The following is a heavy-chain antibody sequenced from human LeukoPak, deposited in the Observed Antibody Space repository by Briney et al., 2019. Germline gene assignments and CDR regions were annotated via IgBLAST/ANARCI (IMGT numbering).Heavy chain of an antibody. CDR1: GFTFSSYW. CDR3: AINGWYCSSTSCYHGDYGMDV. D-gene: IGHD2-2*01. J-gene: IGHJ6*02. CDR2: INSDGSST. V-gene: IGHV3-74*01. Sequence: GGSLRLSCAASGFTFSSYWMHWVRQAPGKGLVWVSRINSDGSSTSYADSVKGRFTISRDNAKNTPYLQMNSLRAEDTAVYYCAINGWYCSSTSCYHGDYGMDVWGQGNTVTVSS.